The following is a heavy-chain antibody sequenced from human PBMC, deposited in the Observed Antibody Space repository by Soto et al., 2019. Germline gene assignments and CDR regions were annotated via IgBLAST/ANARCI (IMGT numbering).Heavy chain of an antibody. Sequence: EVQLVESGGDFVQPGGSLRLSCAASGFTFSSYGMNWVRQVPVKGLEWVSHISSDGTTYYADSVKGRFTISRDNAKNSLYLQMNSLIVEDTAVYYCARAPGYGDIDYWGRGTLATVSS. CDR2: ISSDGTT. CDR1: GFTFSSYG. V-gene: IGHV3-48*01. J-gene: IGHJ4*02. D-gene: IGHD3-10*01. CDR3: ARAPGYGDIDY.